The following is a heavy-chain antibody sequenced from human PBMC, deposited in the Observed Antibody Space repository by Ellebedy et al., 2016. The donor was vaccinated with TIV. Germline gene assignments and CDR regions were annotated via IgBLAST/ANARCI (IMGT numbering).Heavy chain of an antibody. CDR3: APLFRGFFDY. J-gene: IGHJ4*02. Sequence: MPSETLSLTCAVLRGSFSDYSWSWIRQPPGKGLEWIGDVNHRGSTTYNPSLKSRVAISVDTSKNHFPLSLTSVTAADTAVYYCAPLFRGFFDYWGQGTLVTVSS. D-gene: IGHD3-10*01. V-gene: IGHV4-34*01. CDR1: RGSFSDYS. CDR2: VNHRGST.